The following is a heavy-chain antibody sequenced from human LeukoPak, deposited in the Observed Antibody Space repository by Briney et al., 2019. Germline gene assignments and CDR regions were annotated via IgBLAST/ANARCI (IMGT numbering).Heavy chain of an antibody. CDR3: ARGGGYSSSWSYYYYGMDV. V-gene: IGHV1-8*01. D-gene: IGHD6-13*01. CDR2: MSPNSGNT. Sequence: ASVKVSCKASGYTFTSYDINWVRQATGQGLEWMGWMSPNSGNTGYAQKFQGRVTMTRNTSISTAYMELSSLRSEDTAVYYCARGGGYSSSWSYYYYGMDVWGQGTTVTVSS. J-gene: IGHJ6*02. CDR1: GYTFTSYD.